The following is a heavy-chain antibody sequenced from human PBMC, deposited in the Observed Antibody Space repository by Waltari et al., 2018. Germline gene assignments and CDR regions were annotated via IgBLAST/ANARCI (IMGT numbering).Heavy chain of an antibody. Sequence: QVQLQESGPGPGKASETLSLTCAVYGDSINNCYWGWIRQPPGKELEWIGYIAYNGKTNYNPSLKSRVTISIDTSKTQFSLKLSSVTAADTAVYYCARSYDFWSGYPLDYWGQGTLVTVSS. CDR2: IAYNGKT. CDR3: ARSYDFWSGYPLDY. V-gene: IGHV4-59*01. J-gene: IGHJ4*02. D-gene: IGHD3-3*01. CDR1: GDSINNCY.